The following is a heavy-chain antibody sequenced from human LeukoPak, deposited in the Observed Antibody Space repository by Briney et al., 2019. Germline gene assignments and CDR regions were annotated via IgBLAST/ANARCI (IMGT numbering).Heavy chain of an antibody. J-gene: IGHJ6*02. V-gene: IGHV1-2*02. CDR3: ARDGDWSGGTCYSVSAGYYYYGMDV. Sequence: ASVKVSCKASGYTFSGYYMHWVRQAPGQGLEWMGLINPKRGGTNYARKFQGRVTMTRDTSISTDYIDLSGLRSDDTAVYYCARDGDWSGGTCYSVSAGYYYYGMDVWGQGTTVTVSS. D-gene: IGHD2-15*01. CDR1: GYTFSGYY. CDR2: INPKRGGT.